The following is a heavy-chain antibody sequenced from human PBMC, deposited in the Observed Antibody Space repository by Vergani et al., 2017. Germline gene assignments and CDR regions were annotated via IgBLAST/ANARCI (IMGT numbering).Heavy chain of an antibody. D-gene: IGHD3-9*01. CDR2: MKSDGSIT. CDR1: GFSFNSYW. Sequence: DVHLAESGGGFFQPGGSLRLSCSASGFSFNSYWMHWVRQVPGKGLVWVSRMKSDGSITAYADSVKGRFTISRDNAQNTLYLQMNSLRVEDTGVYYCARDRGIETCYMSNWLDSWGQGTLVTVSS. J-gene: IGHJ5*01. CDR3: ARDRGIETCYMSNWLDS. V-gene: IGHV3-74*03.